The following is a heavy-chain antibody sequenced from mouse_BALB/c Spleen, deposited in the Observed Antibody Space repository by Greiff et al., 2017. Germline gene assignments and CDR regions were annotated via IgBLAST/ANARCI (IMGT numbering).Heavy chain of an antibody. Sequence: DVKLVESGGGLVKPGGSLKLSCAASGSAFSSYDMSCVRQTPEKRLEWVAYISSGGGSTYYPDTVKGRFTISRDNAKNTLYLQMSSLKSEDTAMYYCARQRAMDYWGQGTSVTVSS. CDR1: GSAFSSYD. V-gene: IGHV5-12-1*01. CDR3: ARQRAMDY. J-gene: IGHJ4*01. CDR2: ISSGGGST.